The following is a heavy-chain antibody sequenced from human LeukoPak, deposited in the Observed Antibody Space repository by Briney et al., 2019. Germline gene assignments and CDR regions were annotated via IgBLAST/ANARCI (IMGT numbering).Heavy chain of an antibody. V-gene: IGHV1-69*05. Sequence: GASVKVSCKASGGTFSSYAISWVRQAPGQGLEWMGRIIPIFGTANYAQKFQGRVTITTGESTSTAYMELSSLRSEDTAVYYCARERAVAGTEHFDYWGQGTLVTVSS. D-gene: IGHD6-19*01. J-gene: IGHJ4*02. CDR2: IIPIFGTA. CDR1: GGTFSSYA. CDR3: ARERAVAGTEHFDY.